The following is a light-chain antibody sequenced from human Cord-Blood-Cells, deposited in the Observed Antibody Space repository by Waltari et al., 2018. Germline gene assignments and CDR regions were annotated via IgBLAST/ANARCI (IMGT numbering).Light chain of an antibody. V-gene: IGKV4-1*01. CDR1: PSVLYISNNKNY. Sequence: DIVMTQSQDSLAVSLGERATINCKSSPSVLYISNNKNYLAWYQQKPGQPPKLLIYWASTRESGVPDRFSGSGSETDFTLTISSLQAEDVTVYYCQQYYSTPITFGQGTRLEIK. CDR2: WAS. CDR3: QQYYSTPIT. J-gene: IGKJ5*01.